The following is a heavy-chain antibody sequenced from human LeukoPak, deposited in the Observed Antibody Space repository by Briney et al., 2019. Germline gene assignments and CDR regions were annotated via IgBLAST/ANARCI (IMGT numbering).Heavy chain of an antibody. Sequence: SETLSLTCSVSGGFMTSYYWSWIRQTPVKGLEWSGYIYYSGSTNYNPSFRSRATISVDKSNNRFSLKLSAVTAADSAIYYCAREGYFDTSGYFEYWGQGILVTVSP. J-gene: IGHJ4*02. CDR2: IYYSGST. V-gene: IGHV4-59*01. D-gene: IGHD3-22*01. CDR3: AREGYFDTSGYFEY. CDR1: GGFMTSYY.